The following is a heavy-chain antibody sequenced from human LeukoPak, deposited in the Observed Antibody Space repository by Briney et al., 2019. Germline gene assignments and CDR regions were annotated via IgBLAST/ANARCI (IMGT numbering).Heavy chain of an antibody. V-gene: IGHV3-23*01. CDR3: AKDYGSSWYYYYYYMDV. CDR2: ISGSGGST. J-gene: IGHJ6*03. Sequence: GGSLRLSCSGSGFAFSGFAMGWVRQAPGKGLEWVSAISGSGGSTYYADSVKGRFTISRDNSKNTLYLQMNSLRAEDTAVYYCAKDYGSSWYYYYYYMDVWGKGTTVTVSS. D-gene: IGHD6-13*01. CDR1: GFAFSGFA.